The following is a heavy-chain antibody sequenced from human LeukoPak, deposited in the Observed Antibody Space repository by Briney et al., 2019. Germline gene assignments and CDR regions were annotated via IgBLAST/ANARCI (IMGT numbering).Heavy chain of an antibody. J-gene: IGHJ6*03. V-gene: IGHV3-48*04. Sequence: GGSLRLSCAASGFTFSSYGMSWVRQAPGKGLEWVSYISSSGSTIYYADSVKGRFTISRDNAKNSLYLQMNSLRAEDTAVYYCARDSAGYCSGGSCSHYYYYMDVWGKGTTVTVSS. CDR1: GFTFSSYG. CDR3: ARDSAGYCSGGSCSHYYYYMDV. D-gene: IGHD2-15*01. CDR2: ISSSGSTI.